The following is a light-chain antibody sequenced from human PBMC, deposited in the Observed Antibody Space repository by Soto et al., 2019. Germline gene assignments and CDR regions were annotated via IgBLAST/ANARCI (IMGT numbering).Light chain of an antibody. CDR1: SSDVGGYNY. Sequence: QSALTQPASVSGSPRQSITISCTGTSSDVGGYNYVSWYQHHPGKAPKLMIYDVTNRPSGVSNRFSGSKSGNTASLSISGLQAEDEADYYCSSYARNRDVLFGGGTKLTVL. J-gene: IGLJ2*01. CDR3: SSYARNRDVL. CDR2: DVT. V-gene: IGLV2-14*03.